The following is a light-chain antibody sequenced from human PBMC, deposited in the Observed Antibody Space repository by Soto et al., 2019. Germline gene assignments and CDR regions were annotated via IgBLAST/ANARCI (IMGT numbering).Light chain of an antibody. CDR1: QSISGY. J-gene: IGKJ1*01. V-gene: IGKV1-5*01. CDR2: DAS. CDR3: EEPHTSAWT. Sequence: VISTFRSIQSISGYLAWYQQKPGKAPKLLIYDASSLESGVPSRFSGSASVTAFALSLRTLQPDDSALPNCEEPHTSAWTFAEGTKVAIK.